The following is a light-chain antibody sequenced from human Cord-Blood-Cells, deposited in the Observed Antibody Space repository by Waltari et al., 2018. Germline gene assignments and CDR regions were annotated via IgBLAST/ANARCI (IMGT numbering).Light chain of an antibody. Sequence: QSALTQPASVSGSPGQSITISCTGTSSDVRSYNLVSWYQQHPGKAPKLMIYEGSKRPSGVSNRFSGSKSGNTASLTISGLQAEDEADYYCCSYAGPWVFGGGTKLTVL. CDR3: CSYAGPWV. CDR2: EGS. J-gene: IGLJ3*02. V-gene: IGLV2-23*01. CDR1: SSDVRSYNL.